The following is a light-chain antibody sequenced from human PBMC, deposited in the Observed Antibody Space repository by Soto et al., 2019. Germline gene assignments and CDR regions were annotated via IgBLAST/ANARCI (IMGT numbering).Light chain of an antibody. J-gene: IGLJ1*01. V-gene: IGLV2-14*01. Sequence: QSALTQPASVSGSPGQSITISCTGTSSDVGGYNSVSWYQQHPGKAPKLMIYEVSNRPSGVSNRFSGSKSGNTASLTISGLQAEDEADYYCISYTTSSTLLYVFGTGTKVTVL. CDR1: SSDVGGYNS. CDR2: EVS. CDR3: ISYTTSSTLLYV.